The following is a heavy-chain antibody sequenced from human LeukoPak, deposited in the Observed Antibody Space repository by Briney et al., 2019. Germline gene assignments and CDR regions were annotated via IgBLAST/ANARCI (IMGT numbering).Heavy chain of an antibody. J-gene: IGHJ4*02. CDR2: ISGSGGST. CDR1: GFRFSDYA. CDR3: AKEYRYCSSTSCYYFDY. V-gene: IGHV3-23*01. D-gene: IGHD2-2*01. Sequence: GGSLRLSCEVSGFRFSDYAMSWVRQAPGKGLEWVSAISGSGGSTYYADSVKGRFTISRDNSKNTLYLQMNSLRAEDTAVYYCAKEYRYCSSTSCYYFDYWGQGTLVTVSS.